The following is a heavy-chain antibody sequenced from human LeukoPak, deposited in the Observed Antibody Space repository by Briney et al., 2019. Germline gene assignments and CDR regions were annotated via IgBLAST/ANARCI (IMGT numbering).Heavy chain of an antibody. CDR1: GGSISGYY. J-gene: IGHJ5*02. V-gene: IGHV4-59*01. D-gene: IGHD6-13*01. CDR2: IYYSGST. Sequence: SETLSLTCTVSGGSISGYYWSWIRQPPGKGLEWIGYIYYSGSTNYNPSLKSRVTISVDTSKNQISLKLSSVTAADTAVYYCARVEYSSSWSMEGLYNWFDPWGQGTLVTVSS. CDR3: ARVEYSSSWSMEGLYNWFDP.